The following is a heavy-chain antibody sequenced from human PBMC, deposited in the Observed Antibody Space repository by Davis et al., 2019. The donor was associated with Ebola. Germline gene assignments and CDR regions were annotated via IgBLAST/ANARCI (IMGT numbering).Heavy chain of an antibody. V-gene: IGHV3-48*02. Sequence: GESLKISCAASGFTFSTYSMNWVRQAPGKGLEWVSFISSGSITYYADSVKGRFTVSRDNAKNSLYLQMNSLRDEDTAVYYCARRSSQALDWGQGTLVTVSS. CDR3: ARRSSQALD. J-gene: IGHJ4*02. D-gene: IGHD6-6*01. CDR2: ISSGSIT. CDR1: GFTFSTYS.